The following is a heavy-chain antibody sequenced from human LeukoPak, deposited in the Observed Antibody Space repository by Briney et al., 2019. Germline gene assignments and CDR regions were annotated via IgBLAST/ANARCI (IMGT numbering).Heavy chain of an antibody. CDR2: ISSSGSTI. V-gene: IGHV3-11*01. J-gene: IGHJ5*02. Sequence: GGSLRLSCAASGFTFSDYYMSWIRQAPGKGLEWVSYISSSGSTIYYADSVKGRFTISRDNAKNSLYLQMNTLRVEDTAMYYCASLDTAKQPLANHWGQGTLVTVSS. CDR1: GFTFSDYY. CDR3: ASLDTAKQPLANH. D-gene: IGHD5-18*01.